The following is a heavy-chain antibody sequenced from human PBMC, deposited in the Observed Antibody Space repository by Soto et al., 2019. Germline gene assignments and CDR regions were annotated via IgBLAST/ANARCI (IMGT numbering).Heavy chain of an antibody. V-gene: IGHV1-69*13. Sequence: GASVKVSCKASGVTFSSYAISWVRQAPVQGLEWMGGIIPIFGTANYAQKFQGRVTITADESTSTDYMELSSLRSEDTAVYYCARSVSYYYYYGTDVWGQGTTVIVSS. D-gene: IGHD2-8*01. CDR1: GVTFSSYA. J-gene: IGHJ6*02. CDR2: IIPIFGTA. CDR3: ARSVSYYYYYGTDV.